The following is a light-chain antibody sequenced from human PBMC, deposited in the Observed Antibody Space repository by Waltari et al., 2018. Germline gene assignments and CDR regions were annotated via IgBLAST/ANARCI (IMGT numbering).Light chain of an antibody. CDR3: SSYAGRTLHVV. CDR1: SSDVGGYNY. Sequence: QSALTQPAAVSGSPGQSITISCTGRSSDVGGYNYVSWYQKHPGKAPKILIYEVTKGPADMSIGLDGAKSGNTDYLTIDGLQAEDEGEDQGSSYAGRTLHVVFGGGNKLTVL. V-gene: IGLV2-14*03. CDR2: EVT. J-gene: IGLJ2*01.